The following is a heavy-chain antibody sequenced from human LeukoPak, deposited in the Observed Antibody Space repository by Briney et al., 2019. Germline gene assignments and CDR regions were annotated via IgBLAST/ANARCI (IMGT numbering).Heavy chain of an antibody. D-gene: IGHD3-3*01. CDR3: ASFGVYDFWSGYYPLDY. J-gene: IGHJ4*02. CDR1: GGTFSSYA. V-gene: IGHV1-69*13. CDR2: IIPIFGTA. Sequence: SVKVSCKASGGTFSSYAFSWVRQASGQGLEWMGGIIPIFGTANYAQKFQGRVTITADESTSTAYMELSSLRSEDTAVYYCASFGVYDFWSGYYPLDYWGQGTLVTVSS.